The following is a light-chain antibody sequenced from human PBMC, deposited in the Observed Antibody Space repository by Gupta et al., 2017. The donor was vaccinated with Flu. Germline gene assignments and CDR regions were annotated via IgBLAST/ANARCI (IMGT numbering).Light chain of an antibody. CDR1: QSVLYSSNNKNY. CDR2: WAS. CDR3: QQYYSTPLT. J-gene: IGKJ4*01. V-gene: IGKV4-1*01. Sequence: DIVMTQSPDSLAVSLGERATINCKSSQSVLYSSNNKNYLAWYQQKPGQPPKLLIYWASTRESGVPDRFSGSGSLTDFTLTISSLQAEDVAVYYCQQYYSTPLTFGGGTKVEIK.